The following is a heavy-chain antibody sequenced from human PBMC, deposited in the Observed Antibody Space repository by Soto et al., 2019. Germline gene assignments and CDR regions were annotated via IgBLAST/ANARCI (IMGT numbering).Heavy chain of an antibody. D-gene: IGHD6-13*01. CDR2: IFYDGYT. Sequence: QVQLQESGPGLVMPSETLSLTCTVSGDSISGSPYFWGWIRQPPGKRLEWIGSIFYDGYTLYTPSLKRRVTIAVDTSKNQFSLKLTSVAAADTAIYFCARLQAAVPHYWGQGSLVTVSS. J-gene: IGHJ4*02. CDR3: ARLQAAVPHY. V-gene: IGHV4-39*01. CDR1: GDSISGSPYF.